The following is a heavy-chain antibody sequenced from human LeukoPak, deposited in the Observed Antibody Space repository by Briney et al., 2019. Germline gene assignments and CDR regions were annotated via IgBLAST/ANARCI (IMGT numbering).Heavy chain of an antibody. CDR2: ISWNSGSI. D-gene: IGHD6-13*01. CDR1: GFTFDDYA. J-gene: IGHJ5*02. V-gene: IGHV3-9*01. CDR3: AKGSSSSWNSGWFDP. Sequence: GRSLRLSCAASGFTFDDYAMPWVRQAPGKGLEWVSGISWNSGSIGYADSVKGRFTISRDNAKNSLYLQMNSLRAEDTALYYCAKGSSSSWNSGWFDPWGQGTLVTVSS.